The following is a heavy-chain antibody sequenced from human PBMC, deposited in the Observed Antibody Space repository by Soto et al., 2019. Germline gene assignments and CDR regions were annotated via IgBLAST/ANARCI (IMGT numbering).Heavy chain of an antibody. CDR3: AKSWGDTWQQSAFDI. CDR1: GFSFSSYS. V-gene: IGHV3-23*01. J-gene: IGHJ3*02. D-gene: IGHD5-18*01. Sequence: VQLLESGGDLIQPGGSLRLSCAASGFSFSSYSMSWVRQVPGKGLEWVSGMSATGGSTYYAVSVKGRFTTSRDNSRKTLYLQMNSLRADDTAVYYCAKSWGDTWQQSAFDIWGLGTMVTVSA. CDR2: MSATGGST.